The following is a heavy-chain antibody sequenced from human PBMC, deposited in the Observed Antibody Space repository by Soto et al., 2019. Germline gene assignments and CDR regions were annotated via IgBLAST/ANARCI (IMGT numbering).Heavy chain of an antibody. J-gene: IGHJ5*02. CDR1: GGTFSSYT. CDR3: ATSPTSHCSSTSCDVNWFDP. CDR2: IIPILGIA. V-gene: IGHV1-69*02. D-gene: IGHD2-2*01. Sequence: QVQLVQSGAEVKKPGSSVKVSCKASGGTFSSYTISWVRQAPGQGLEWMGRIIPILGIANYAQKFQGRVTITADKSTSTAYIELSSLRSEDTAVYYCATSPTSHCSSTSCDVNWFDPWGQGTQVTVSS.